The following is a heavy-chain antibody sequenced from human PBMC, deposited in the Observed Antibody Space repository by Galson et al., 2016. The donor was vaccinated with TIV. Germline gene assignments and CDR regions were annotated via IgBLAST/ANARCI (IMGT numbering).Heavy chain of an antibody. D-gene: IGHD4-23*01. V-gene: IGHV1-18*01. CDR2: ISGYNDNT. J-gene: IGHJ4*02. Sequence: VKVSCQASGYSFINYYITWVRQAPGQGLEWMGWISGYNDNTNYTLKFQGRLTMTTDTYTSTSYMELRSLRSDDTAVYYCARVVGTVITQKSFDFWGQGTPVIVSS. CDR1: GYSFINYY. CDR3: ARVVGTVITQKSFDF.